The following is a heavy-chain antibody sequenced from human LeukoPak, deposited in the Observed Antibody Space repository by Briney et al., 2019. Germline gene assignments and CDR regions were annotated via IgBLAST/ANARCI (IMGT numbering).Heavy chain of an antibody. V-gene: IGHV3-15*01. CDR1: GFTFSNAW. CDR3: TTDPDILTGYYYYYYYMDV. J-gene: IGHJ6*03. CDR2: IKSKTDGGTT. D-gene: IGHD3-9*01. Sequence: GGSLRLSCAASGFTFSNAWMSWVRQAPGKGLEWVGRIKSKTDGGTTDYAAPVKGRFTISSDDSKNTLYLQMNSLKTEDTAVYYCTTDPDILTGYYYYYYYMDVWGKGTTVTISS.